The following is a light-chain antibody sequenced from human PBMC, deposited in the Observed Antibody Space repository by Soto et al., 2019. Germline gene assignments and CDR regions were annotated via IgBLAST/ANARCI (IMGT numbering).Light chain of an antibody. J-gene: IGKJ1*01. V-gene: IGKV3-20*01. CDR2: GAS. Sequence: EVGLTKSPVTLSFSPEETATLSCRASQSVSNNYLAWYQQKPGQAPRLLIYGASNRATGIPDRFSGSGSGTDFTLTISRLEPEDFAVYYCQQYGSSGTFGQGTKVDI. CDR1: QSVSNNY. CDR3: QQYGSSGT.